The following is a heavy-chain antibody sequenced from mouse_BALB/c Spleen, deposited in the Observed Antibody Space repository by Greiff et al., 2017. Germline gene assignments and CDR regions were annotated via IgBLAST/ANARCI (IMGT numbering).Heavy chain of an antibody. CDR1: GFTFSSYA. V-gene: IGHV5-6-5*01. J-gene: IGHJ1*01. CDR3: ARGPEQNFDV. CDR2: ISSGGST. Sequence: EVQGVESGGGLVKPGGSLKLSCAASGFTFSSYAMSWVRQTPEKRLEWVASISSGGSTYYPDSVKGRFTISRDNARNILYLQMSSLRSEDTAMYYCARGPEQNFDVWGAGTTVTVSS.